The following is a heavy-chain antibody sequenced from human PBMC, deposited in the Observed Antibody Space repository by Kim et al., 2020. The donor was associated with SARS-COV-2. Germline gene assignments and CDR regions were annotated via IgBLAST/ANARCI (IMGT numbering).Heavy chain of an antibody. CDR2: IRSKAYGGTT. CDR3: TRRDDYGDYPYYYYGMDV. J-gene: IGHJ6*02. Sequence: GGSLRLSCTASGFTFGDYAMSWFRQAPGKGLEWVGFIRSKAYGGTTEYAASVKGRFTISRDDSKTIAYLQMNSLKTEDTAVYYCTRRDDYGDYPYYYYGMDVWGQGTTVTVSS. CDR1: GFTFGDYA. V-gene: IGHV3-49*03. D-gene: IGHD4-17*01.